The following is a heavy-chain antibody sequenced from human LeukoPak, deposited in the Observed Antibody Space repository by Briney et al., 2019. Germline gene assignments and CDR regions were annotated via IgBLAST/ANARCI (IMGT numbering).Heavy chain of an antibody. J-gene: IGHJ4*02. D-gene: IGHD3-10*01. CDR2: IYYSGST. Sequence: SETLSLTCTVSGGSISSYYWSWIRQPPGKGLEWIGYIYYSGSTNYNPSLKSRVTISVDTSKNQFSLKLSSVTAADTAVYYCARRTPWFGEFYYFDYWGQGTLVTVSS. V-gene: IGHV4-59*01. CDR1: GGSISSYY. CDR3: ARRTPWFGEFYYFDY.